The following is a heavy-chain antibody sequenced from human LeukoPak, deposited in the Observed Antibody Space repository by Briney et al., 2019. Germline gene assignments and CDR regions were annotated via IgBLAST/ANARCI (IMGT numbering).Heavy chain of an antibody. J-gene: IGHJ4*02. Sequence: GGSLRLSCAASGFTFSNAWMNWVRQAPGKGLEWVGRIKSRTDGGTADYAAPVKGRFTISRDDSKNTLYLQMNSLRAEDTAVYYCAREAPVDTAMVNFDYWGQGTLVTVSS. CDR3: AREAPVDTAMVNFDY. CDR2: IKSRTDGGTA. CDR1: GFTFSNAW. D-gene: IGHD5-18*01. V-gene: IGHV3-15*01.